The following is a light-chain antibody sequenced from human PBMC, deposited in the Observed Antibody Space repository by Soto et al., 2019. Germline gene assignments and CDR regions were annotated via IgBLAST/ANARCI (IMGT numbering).Light chain of an antibody. CDR2: DTS. CDR3: QQSDTTPYT. V-gene: IGKV1-39*01. Sequence: DIQMTQSPSSLSASVGDRVTIACRASQTIGTFLNWYQQETGKAPKVLIYDTSSLQYGVPSRFSGSGSGTDFTLTISSLQPEDFATYYCQQSDTTPYTFGQATILEI. J-gene: IGKJ2*01. CDR1: QTIGTF.